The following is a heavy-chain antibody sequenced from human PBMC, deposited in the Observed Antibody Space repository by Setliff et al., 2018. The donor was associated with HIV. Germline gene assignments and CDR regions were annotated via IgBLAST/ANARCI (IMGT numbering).Heavy chain of an antibody. D-gene: IGHD5-12*01. CDR1: SGSISTSSYY. V-gene: IGHV4-39*01. J-gene: IGHJ3*02. CDR2: IYSSGNT. Sequence: PSETLSLTCTVSSGSISTSSYYWGWIRQPPGKGLEWIGSIYSSGNTYYSPSLKNRVSMSVDRSRNQFSLKLSSVTAADTAVYYCARLFQWMSYSFDIWGQGTMVT. CDR3: ARLFQWMSYSFDI.